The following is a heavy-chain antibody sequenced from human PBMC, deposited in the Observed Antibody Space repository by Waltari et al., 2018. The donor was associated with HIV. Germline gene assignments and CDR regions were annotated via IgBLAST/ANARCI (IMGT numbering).Heavy chain of an antibody. J-gene: IGHJ6*02. CDR1: GFSFSISG. D-gene: IGHD2-15*01. V-gene: IGHV3-30*02. CDR2: IRYDVNTK. CDR3: AKELRSGYSYYYYGMDV. Sequence: QGPLVESGGGVVQPGGSLTLSFPASGFSFSISGLRWARQAPGQGLEWVTFIRYDVNTKYYADSVKGRFTISRDNSKNTLYLQMSSLRAEDTAVYYCAKELRSGYSYYYYGMDVWGQGTTVTVSS.